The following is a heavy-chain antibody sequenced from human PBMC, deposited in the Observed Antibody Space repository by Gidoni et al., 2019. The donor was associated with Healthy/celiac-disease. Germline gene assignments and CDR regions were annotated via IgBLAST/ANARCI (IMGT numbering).Heavy chain of an antibody. CDR2: INHSGST. V-gene: IGHV4-34*01. CDR3: ARVLRSSGWYDRLNGMDV. Sequence: QVQLQQWGAGLLKPSETLSLTCPVYGWSFSRSYWSGIRQPPGTGLEWSGEINHSGSTNYNPSLKSRVTISVDTSKNQFALKLSSVTAADTAVYYCARVLRSSGWYDRLNGMDVWGQGTTVTVSS. CDR1: GWSFSRSY. D-gene: IGHD6-19*01. J-gene: IGHJ6*02.